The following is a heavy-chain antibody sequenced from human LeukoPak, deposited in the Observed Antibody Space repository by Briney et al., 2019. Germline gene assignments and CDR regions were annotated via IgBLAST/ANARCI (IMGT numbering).Heavy chain of an antibody. D-gene: IGHD3-10*01. J-gene: IGHJ3*02. V-gene: IGHV1-24*01. CDR1: GYTLTELS. CDR3: ATVLTTVRGVERRAFDI. Sequence: ASVKVSCKVSGYTLTELSMRWVRQAPGKGLEWMGGFDPEDGETIYAQKFQGRVTMTEDTSTDTAYMELSSLRSEDTAVYYCATVLTTVRGVERRAFDIWGQGTMVTVSS. CDR2: FDPEDGET.